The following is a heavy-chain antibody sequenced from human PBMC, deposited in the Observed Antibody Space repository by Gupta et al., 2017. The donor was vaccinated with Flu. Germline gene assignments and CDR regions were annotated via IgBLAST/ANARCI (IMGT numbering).Heavy chain of an antibody. J-gene: IGHJ3*02. CDR2: INPNSGGT. D-gene: IGHD6-6*01. CDR3: ARENNKLLVRNAFDI. V-gene: IGHV1-2*04. Sequence: QVQLVQSGAEVKKPGASVKVSCKASGYTFTGSYMHWVRQAPGQGLEWMGWINPNSGGTNYAQKFQGWVTMTRDTSISTAYMELSRLRSDDTAVYYCARENNKLLVRNAFDIWGQGTMVTVSS. CDR1: GYTFTGSY.